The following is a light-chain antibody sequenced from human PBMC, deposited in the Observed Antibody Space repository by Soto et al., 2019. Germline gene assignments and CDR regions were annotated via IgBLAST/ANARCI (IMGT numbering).Light chain of an antibody. J-gene: IGLJ1*01. CDR2: EDD. V-gene: IGLV1-51*02. Sequence: VLKNPPSVNGVHLDSRPIFYNKSSSNIGKNYVSWYQQLPGTAHKVLIYEDDRRPSGIPDRFSGSKSGTSATLGITGLQTGDEADYYCAAWDNSLSGEVFGIGTKVTVL. CDR1: SSNIGKNY. CDR3: AAWDNSLSGEV.